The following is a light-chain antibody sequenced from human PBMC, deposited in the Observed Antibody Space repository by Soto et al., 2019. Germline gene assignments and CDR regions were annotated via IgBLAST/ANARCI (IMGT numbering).Light chain of an antibody. CDR2: DVN. Sequence: QLVLTQPASVSGSPGQSITISCTGTSSDIGGYEYVSWYQQYPGKAPKLMIYDVNNRPSGVSTRFSGSKSGNTASLTISGLQAEDEGDYYCNSMANSRSSRFVFGTGTKLTVL. J-gene: IGLJ1*01. CDR3: NSMANSRSSRFV. V-gene: IGLV2-14*03. CDR1: SSDIGGYEY.